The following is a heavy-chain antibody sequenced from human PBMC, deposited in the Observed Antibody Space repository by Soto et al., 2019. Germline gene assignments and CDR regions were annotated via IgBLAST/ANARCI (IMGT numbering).Heavy chain of an antibody. CDR2: ITTYTGNT. J-gene: IGHJ6*02. CDR1: GYSFTSYG. V-gene: IGHV1-18*01. D-gene: IGHD2-2*01. Sequence: QVYLEQSGAEVKKPGASVKVSCKASGYSFTSYGLTWVRQAPGQGLEWMGWITTYTGNTNYAQKFQGRVTMTTDTSKTTAYMELRSLRSDDTTIYYCARLWDIVVVPAGKGAYELLAEDDYYGMDVWGQGTMVTVSS. CDR3: ARLWDIVVVPAGKGAYELLAEDDYYGMDV.